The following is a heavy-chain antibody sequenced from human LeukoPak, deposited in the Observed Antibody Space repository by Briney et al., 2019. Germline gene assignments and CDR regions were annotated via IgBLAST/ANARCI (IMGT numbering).Heavy chain of an antibody. Sequence: PSETLSLTCAVSGYSISSGYYWGWIRQPPGKGLEWIGSIYHSGSTYYNPSLKSRVTISVDTSKNQFSLKLSSVTAADTAVYYCARLRVNYDFWTDYWGQGTLVIVSS. CDR2: IYHSGST. CDR3: ARLRVNYDFWTDY. V-gene: IGHV4-38-2*01. J-gene: IGHJ4*02. D-gene: IGHD3-3*01. CDR1: GYSISSGYY.